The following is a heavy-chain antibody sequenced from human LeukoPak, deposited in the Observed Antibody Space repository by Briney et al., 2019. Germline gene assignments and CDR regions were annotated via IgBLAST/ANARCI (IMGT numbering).Heavy chain of an antibody. J-gene: IGHJ6*02. D-gene: IGHD1-26*01. CDR1: GGSISSSSYY. V-gene: IGHV4-39*01. CDR2: IYFSGTT. CDR3: ARLGYSPYYYGMDV. Sequence: PSETLSLSCTASGGSISSSSYYWGWIRQVPGKGLEWIGSIYFSGTTYYNPSLKSRVTITVDTSKNQFSLKLSSVTAADTAVYYCARLGYSPYYYGMDVWGQGTTVTVSS.